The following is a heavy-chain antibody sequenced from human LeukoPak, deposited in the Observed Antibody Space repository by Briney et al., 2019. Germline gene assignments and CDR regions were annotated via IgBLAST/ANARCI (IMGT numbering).Heavy chain of an antibody. J-gene: IGHJ4*02. V-gene: IGHV5-51*01. Sequence: GESLKISCKGSGYSFTSYWIGWVRQMPGKGLKWMGIIYPGDSDTRYSPSFQGQVTISADKSISTAYLQWSSLKASDTAMYYCARGYCSSTSCYRFDYWGQGTLVTVSS. D-gene: IGHD2-2*02. CDR3: ARGYCSSTSCYRFDY. CDR1: GYSFTSYW. CDR2: IYPGDSDT.